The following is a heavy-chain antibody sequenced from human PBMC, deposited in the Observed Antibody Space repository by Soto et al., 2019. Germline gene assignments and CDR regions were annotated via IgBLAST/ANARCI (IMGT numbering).Heavy chain of an antibody. CDR2: IYYSGNT. J-gene: IGHJ4*02. D-gene: IGHD3-16*01. CDR3: AREGGESSDGLYYFDS. V-gene: IGHV4-30-4*01. CDR1: GGSTSSDNY. Sequence: PSETLSLTCTVAGGSTSSDNYWSWIRQPPGKGLEWIGHIYYSGNTDYNPSLKSRLAISIDTSKNQFSLKLSSVTAADTAVYFCAREGGESSDGLYYFDSWGQGSLVTVSS.